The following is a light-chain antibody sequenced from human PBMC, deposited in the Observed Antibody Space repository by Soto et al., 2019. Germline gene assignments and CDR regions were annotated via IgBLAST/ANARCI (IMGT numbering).Light chain of an antibody. J-gene: IGLJ1*01. CDR2: RSD. V-gene: IGLV1-44*01. CDR3: TSYTETTPHYV. Sequence: QSVLTQSPSASGTPGQRVIIACSGSSSNIGSNHVNWYRHLPGAAPKLLIFRSDQRPSGVPDRFSGSKSGDTASLVISGLQAEDEAEYYRTSYTETTPHYVFGTGTKVTVL. CDR1: SSNIGSNH.